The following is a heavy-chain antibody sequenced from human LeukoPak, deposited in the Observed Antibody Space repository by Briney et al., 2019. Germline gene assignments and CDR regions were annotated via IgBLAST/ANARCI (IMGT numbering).Heavy chain of an antibody. CDR1: GFTFSSYW. CDR3: ARVLEPYGDHSHSVDY. D-gene: IGHD4-17*01. V-gene: IGHV3-74*01. J-gene: IGHJ4*02. Sequence: GGSLRLSCAASGFTFSSYWLHWVRQAPGKGLVWVSRINSDGSRTRYADSVKGRFTISRDNAKNTLYLQMNSLRAEDTAVYYCARVLEPYGDHSHSVDYWGQGTLVTVSS. CDR2: INSDGSRT.